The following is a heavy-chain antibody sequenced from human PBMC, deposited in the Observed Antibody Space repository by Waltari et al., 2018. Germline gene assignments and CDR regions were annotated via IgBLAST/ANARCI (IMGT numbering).Heavy chain of an antibody. J-gene: IGHJ4*02. V-gene: IGHV4-4*02. Sequence: QLQESGPGLMTPSGTLSLSCAVSGDSVTNSYWWSWVRKFPQTGLEWIGQVHGSGRANYNPSFASRVTVSLDTSKNQFSLEVTSATAADTAVYFCARDRGRGLYLDSWGPGTLVTVSP. CDR3: ARDRGRGLYLDS. CDR1: GDSVTNSYW. D-gene: IGHD2-15*01. CDR2: VHGSGRA.